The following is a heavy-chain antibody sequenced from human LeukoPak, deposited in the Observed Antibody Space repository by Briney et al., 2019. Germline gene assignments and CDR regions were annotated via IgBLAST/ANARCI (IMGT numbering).Heavy chain of an antibody. CDR3: ARVKRLHSAGYYYYGMDV. Sequence: GASVKVSCKASGGTFSSYAISWVRQAPGQGLEWMGGIIPIFGTANYAQKFQGRVTITADESTSTAYMELSSLRSEDTAVYYCARVKRLHSAGYYYYGMDVWGQGTTVTVSS. J-gene: IGHJ6*02. V-gene: IGHV1-69*13. D-gene: IGHD4-11*01. CDR2: IIPIFGTA. CDR1: GGTFSSYA.